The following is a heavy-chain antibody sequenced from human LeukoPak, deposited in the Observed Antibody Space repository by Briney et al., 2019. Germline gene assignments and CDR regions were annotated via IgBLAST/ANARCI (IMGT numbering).Heavy chain of an antibody. Sequence: ASVKVSCKASGYTFTSYYMHWVRQAPGQGLEWMGIINPSGGSTSYAQKSQGRVTMTSDTSTSTVYMEMSSLRSEDTAVYYCAREVAVTTYDYWGQGTLVTVSS. V-gene: IGHV1-46*01. D-gene: IGHD4-17*01. CDR2: INPSGGST. CDR3: AREVAVTTYDY. J-gene: IGHJ4*02. CDR1: GYTFTSYY.